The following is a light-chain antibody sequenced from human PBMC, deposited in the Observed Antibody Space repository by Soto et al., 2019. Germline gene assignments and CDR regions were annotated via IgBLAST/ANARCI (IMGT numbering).Light chain of an antibody. V-gene: IGKV1-39*01. CDR2: TAS. J-gene: IGKJ1*01. CDR1: QSINTY. CDR3: QQGYSTPWT. Sequence: DIQMTQSPSSLSASVGDRVTITCRASQSINTYLHWYQQKAGKAPKLLISTASNLQSGVPSRFSASGSGTDFTLTLNSLQPEDFATYYCQQGYSTPWTFGQGTKVDIK.